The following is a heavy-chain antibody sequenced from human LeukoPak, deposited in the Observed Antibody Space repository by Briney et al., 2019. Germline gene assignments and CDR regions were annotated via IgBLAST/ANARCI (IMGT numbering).Heavy chain of an antibody. J-gene: IGHJ4*02. Sequence: SSETLSLTCTVSGVSISPCYWSWIRQPPGKGLEWIGYIHHSGSTNYNPSLKSRVTISVDTSKNQFSLKLSSVTAADTAVYYCARFGYSYGLDYWGQGTLVTVSS. CDR2: IHHSGST. CDR3: ARFGYSYGLDY. D-gene: IGHD5-18*01. V-gene: IGHV4-59*01. CDR1: GVSISPCY.